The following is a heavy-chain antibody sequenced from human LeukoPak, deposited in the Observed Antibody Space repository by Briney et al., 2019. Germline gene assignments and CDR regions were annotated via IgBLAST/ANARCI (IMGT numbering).Heavy chain of an antibody. CDR1: GASISSSSYY. V-gene: IGHV4-39*07. CDR3: ARDRLWFGELSPRRYFDY. CDR2: IYYSGST. D-gene: IGHD3-10*01. Sequence: SETLSLTCTVSGASISSSSYYWGWIRQPPGKGLEWIGCIYYSGSTYYNPSLKSRVTISVDTSKNQFSLKLSSVTAADTAVYYCARDRLWFGELSPRRYFDYWGQGTLVTVSS. J-gene: IGHJ4*02.